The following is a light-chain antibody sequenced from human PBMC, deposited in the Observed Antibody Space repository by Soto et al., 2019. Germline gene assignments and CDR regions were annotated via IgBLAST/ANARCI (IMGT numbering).Light chain of an antibody. J-gene: IGKJ1*01. CDR1: RSSSSY. Sequence: IQITQSPSSLSASVGDRVTITCRASRSSSSYLNWYQQKPGKAPKLLIYAASSLQSGVPSRFSGSGSGTDFTLTISSLQPEDFATYYCLQDYNYPWTFGQGTKVDIK. CDR2: AAS. CDR3: LQDYNYPWT. V-gene: IGKV1-6*01.